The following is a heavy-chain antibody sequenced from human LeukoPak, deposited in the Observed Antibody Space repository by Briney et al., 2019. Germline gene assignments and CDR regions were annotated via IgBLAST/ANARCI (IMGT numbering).Heavy chain of an antibody. Sequence: SETLSLTCAVYGGSFSGYYWSWIRQPPGKGLEWIGYIYYSGSTNYNPSLKSRVTISVDTSKNQFSLKLSSVTAADTAVYYCARAIAVVNGMDVWGQGTTVTVSS. D-gene: IGHD6-19*01. CDR3: ARAIAVVNGMDV. J-gene: IGHJ6*02. CDR2: IYYSGST. CDR1: GGSFSGYY. V-gene: IGHV4-59*01.